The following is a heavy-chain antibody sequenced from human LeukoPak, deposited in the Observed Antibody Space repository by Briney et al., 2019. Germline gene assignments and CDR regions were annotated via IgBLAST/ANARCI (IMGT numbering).Heavy chain of an antibody. J-gene: IGHJ4*02. CDR2: IFTSGST. CDR3: ARGGQWLDY. D-gene: IGHD6-19*01. Sequence: PSETLSLTCTASGGSISSYYWTWIRQPAGKGLEWIGRIFTSGSTDYNPSLMSRVTMSFDTSKSQFSLRLSSVTAADTAVYYCARGGQWLDYWGQGTLVYVSS. CDR1: GGSISSYY. V-gene: IGHV4-4*07.